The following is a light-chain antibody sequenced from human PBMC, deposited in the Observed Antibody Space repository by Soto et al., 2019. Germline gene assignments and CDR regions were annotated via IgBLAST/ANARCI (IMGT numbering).Light chain of an antibody. CDR1: SSNVGSYT. J-gene: IGLJ1*01. CDR3: AAWDDSLNGYV. CDR2: GNN. V-gene: IGLV1-44*01. Sequence: QSVLTQPPSASGTPGQRVTISCSVSSSNVGSYTVNWYQQLPGTAPKLLIYGNNQRPSGVPDRFSGSKSGTSASLAISGLQSEDEADYYCAAWDDSLNGYVFGTGTKVTV.